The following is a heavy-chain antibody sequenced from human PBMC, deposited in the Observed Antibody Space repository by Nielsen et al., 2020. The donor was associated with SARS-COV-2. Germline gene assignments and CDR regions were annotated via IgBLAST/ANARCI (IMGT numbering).Heavy chain of an antibody. Sequence: SETLSLTCTVSGGSISSYYWSWIRQPPGKGLEWIGYIYYSGSTNYNPSLKSRVTISVDTSKNQFSLKLSSVTAADTAVYYCARGLRVIDTAEVYYYYYYMDVWGKGTTVTVSS. CDR2: IYYSGST. CDR1: GGSISSYY. V-gene: IGHV4-59*01. D-gene: IGHD2-21*01. J-gene: IGHJ6*03. CDR3: ARGLRVIDTAEVYYYYYYMDV.